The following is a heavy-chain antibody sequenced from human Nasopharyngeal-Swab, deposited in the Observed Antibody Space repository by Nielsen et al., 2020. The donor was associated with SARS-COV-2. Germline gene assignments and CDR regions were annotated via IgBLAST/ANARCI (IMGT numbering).Heavy chain of an antibody. V-gene: IGHV3-30-3*01. CDR2: ISYDGSKK. CDR3: AREGLGVTIFGVVQSRAFDI. D-gene: IGHD3-3*01. CDR1: GFTFSSYA. J-gene: IGHJ3*02. Sequence: GESLKISCAASGFTFSSYAMHWVRQAPGKGLEWVAVISYDGSKKYYADSVKGRFNISRDNSKNTLYLQMNSLRAEDTAVYYCAREGLGVTIFGVVQSRAFDIWGQGTMVTVSS.